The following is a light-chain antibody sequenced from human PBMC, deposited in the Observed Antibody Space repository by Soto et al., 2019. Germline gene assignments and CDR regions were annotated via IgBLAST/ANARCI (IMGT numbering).Light chain of an antibody. CDR1: RSNIGSNT. Sequence: QSVLTQSPSASATPGQRVTISCSGSRSNIGSNTVNWYQQLPGTAPKLLIYSNDQRPSGVPDRFSGSKSGTSASLAISGLHSDDEADYYCAAWDDILNGPAFGGGTKLTVL. CDR3: AAWDDILNGPA. CDR2: SND. J-gene: IGLJ2*01. V-gene: IGLV1-44*01.